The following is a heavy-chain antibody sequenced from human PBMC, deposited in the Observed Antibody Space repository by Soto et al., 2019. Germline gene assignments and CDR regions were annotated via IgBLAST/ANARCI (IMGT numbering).Heavy chain of an antibody. D-gene: IGHD3-22*01. CDR2: IIPIFGTA. CDR3: ARDGTLYDSSAYYYLY. Sequence: AASVKVSCKASGGTFSNYGVNWVRQAPGQGLEWMGGIIPIFGTAKYAQKFRGRVTITADDSTRTAYMELSSLRSEDTAVYYCARDGTLYDSSAYYYLYWGQGTLVTVSS. J-gene: IGHJ4*02. CDR1: GGTFSNYG. V-gene: IGHV1-69*13.